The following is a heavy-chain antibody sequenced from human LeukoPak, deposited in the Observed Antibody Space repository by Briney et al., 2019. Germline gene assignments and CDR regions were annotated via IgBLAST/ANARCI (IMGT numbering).Heavy chain of an antibody. CDR3: AKDCSSTSCYNWFDP. V-gene: IGHV3-23*01. CDR2: ITGSGANI. Sequence: GGSLRLSCAASGFTFSNYGMSWVRQAQGKGLDWVSAITGSGANIYYADSVRGRFTISRDNSKNTLYLQMNSLRAEHTAVYYCAKDCSSTSCYNWFDPWGQGTLVTVSS. CDR1: GFTFSNYG. J-gene: IGHJ5*02. D-gene: IGHD2-2*01.